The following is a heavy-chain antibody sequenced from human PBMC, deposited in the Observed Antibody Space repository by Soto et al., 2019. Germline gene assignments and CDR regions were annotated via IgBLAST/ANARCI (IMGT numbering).Heavy chain of an antibody. CDR3: AKDRYDFWSGYPDY. CDR2: ISYDGSNK. D-gene: IGHD3-3*01. V-gene: IGHV3-30*18. Sequence: PGGSLRLSCAASGFTFSSYGMHWVRQAPGKGLEWVAVISYDGSNKYYADSVKGRFTISRDNSKNTLYLQMNSLRAEDTAVYYCAKDRYDFWSGYPDYWGQGTLVTVSS. J-gene: IGHJ4*02. CDR1: GFTFSSYG.